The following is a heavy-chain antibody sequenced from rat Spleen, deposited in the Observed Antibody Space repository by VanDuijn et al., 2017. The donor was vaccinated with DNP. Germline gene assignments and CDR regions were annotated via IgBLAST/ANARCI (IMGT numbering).Heavy chain of an antibody. Sequence: EVQLVESGGGLVQPGRSMKLSCSASGFTFINSDMAWVRQSPTKGLEWVASISTSGDTTYYRDSVKGRFTISRDNAKNILFLQMGSLRSADTATYFCARQKVGWEPFFDSWGRGVMVTVSS. V-gene: IGHV5-25*01. CDR1: GFTFINSD. J-gene: IGHJ2*01. CDR3: ARQKVGWEPFFDS. D-gene: IGHD5-1*01. CDR2: ISTSGDTT.